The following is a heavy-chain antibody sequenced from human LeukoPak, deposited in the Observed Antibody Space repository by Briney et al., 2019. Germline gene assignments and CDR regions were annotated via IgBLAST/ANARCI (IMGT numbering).Heavy chain of an antibody. V-gene: IGHV4-34*01. Sequence: SETLSLTCAVYGGSFSGYYWSWNRQPPGKGLEWIGEISHSGSTNYNPSLKSRVTISVDTSKNQFSLKLSSVTAADTAVYYCARARTGRWYYFDYWGQGTLVTVSS. D-gene: IGHD3-10*01. CDR2: ISHSGST. CDR3: ARARTGRWYYFDY. J-gene: IGHJ4*02. CDR1: GGSFSGYY.